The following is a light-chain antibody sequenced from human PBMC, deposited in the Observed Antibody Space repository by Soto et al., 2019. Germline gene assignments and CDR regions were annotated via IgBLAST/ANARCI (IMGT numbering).Light chain of an antibody. CDR1: SSDVGGYNY. J-gene: IGLJ1*01. CDR3: SSYTSSSTPYV. CDR2: DVS. V-gene: IGLV2-14*01. Sequence: SVLTQPASVSGSPGQSITISCTGNSSDVGGYNYVSWYQQHPGKAPKLMIYDVSNRPSGVSNRFSGSKSGNTASLTISGLQAEDEADYYCSSYTSSSTPYVFGTGTKVTVL.